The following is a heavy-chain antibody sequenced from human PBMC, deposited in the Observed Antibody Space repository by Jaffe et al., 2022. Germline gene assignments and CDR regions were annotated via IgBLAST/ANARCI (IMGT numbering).Heavy chain of an antibody. CDR2: IRSKAYGGTT. Sequence: EVQLVESGGGLVQPGRSLRLSCTASGFTFGDYAMSWVRQAPGKGLEWVGFIRSKAYGGTTEYAASVKGRFTISRDDSKSIAYLQMNSLKTEDTAVYYCTRDRITTVTTDGFYYYYYYMDVWGKGTTVTVSS. V-gene: IGHV3-49*04. CDR1: GFTFGDYA. D-gene: IGHD4-17*01. J-gene: IGHJ6*03. CDR3: TRDRITTVTTDGFYYYYYYMDV.